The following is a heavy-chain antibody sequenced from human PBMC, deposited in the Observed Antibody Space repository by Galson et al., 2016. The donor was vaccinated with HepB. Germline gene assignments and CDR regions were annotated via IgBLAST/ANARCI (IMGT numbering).Heavy chain of an antibody. J-gene: IGHJ6*03. Sequence: SLRLSCAASGFTFGSYWMTWVRQAPGKGLEWVANIKQDGSEKYYVDSVKGRFTISRDNARNSLFLQMNSLRAEDTAVYYCARVLWSPSFAYYMDVWGSGTTVTVSS. CDR2: IKQDGSEK. CDR1: GFTFGSYW. V-gene: IGHV3-7*04. CDR3: ARVLWSPSFAYYMDV. D-gene: IGHD3-3*01.